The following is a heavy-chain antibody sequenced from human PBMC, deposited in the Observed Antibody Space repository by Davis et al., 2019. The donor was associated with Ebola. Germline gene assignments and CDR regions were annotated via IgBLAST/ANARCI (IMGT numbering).Heavy chain of an antibody. D-gene: IGHD4-17*01. Sequence: SVKVSCKASGYTFTSYYMHWVRQAPGQGLEWMGGIIPVSDTANYAQKFQGRVTIIADESMSTAYMELSSLRSEDTAVYYCASFLRDFYGDYVGVNYWGQGTLVTVSS. CDR3: ASFLRDFYGDYVGVNY. V-gene: IGHV1-69*13. CDR2: IIPVSDTA. J-gene: IGHJ4*02. CDR1: GYTFTSYY.